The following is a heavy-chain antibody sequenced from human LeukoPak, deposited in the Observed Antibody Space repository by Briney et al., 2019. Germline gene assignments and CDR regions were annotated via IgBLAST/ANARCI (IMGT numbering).Heavy chain of an antibody. V-gene: IGHV3-21*01. CDR3: AREHSDAFDI. Sequence: GGSLRLSCAASGFTFSSYSMNWVRQAPGKGLEWVSSISSSSSYIYYADSVKGRFTISRDNAKNSLYLQMNSLRAEDAAVYYCAREHSDAFDIWGQGTMVTVSS. J-gene: IGHJ3*02. CDR2: ISSSSSYI. CDR1: GFTFSSYS.